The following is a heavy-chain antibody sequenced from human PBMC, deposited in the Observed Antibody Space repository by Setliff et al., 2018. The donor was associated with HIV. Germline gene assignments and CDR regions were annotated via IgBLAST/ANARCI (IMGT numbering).Heavy chain of an antibody. D-gene: IGHD1-7*01. CDR1: GYTFTSYG. Sequence: ASVKVSCKASGYTFTSYGISWVRQAPGQGLGWMGWISAYNGNTNYAQKLQGRVTMTRDTSTTTAYMELRSLRSDDTAVYYCARVWEWNYDLGYWGQGTLVTVSS. CDR2: ISAYNGNT. CDR3: ARVWEWNYDLGY. V-gene: IGHV1-18*01. J-gene: IGHJ4*02.